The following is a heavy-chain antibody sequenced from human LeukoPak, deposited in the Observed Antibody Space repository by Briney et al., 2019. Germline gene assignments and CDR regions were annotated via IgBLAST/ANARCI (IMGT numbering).Heavy chain of an antibody. V-gene: IGHV3-48*04. J-gene: IGHJ4*02. Sequence: PGGSLRLSCAASGFTFSSYSMNWVRQAPGKGLEWVSYISSSSSTIYYADSVKGRFTISRDNAKNSLYLQMNSLRAEDTAVYYCARKGGSGWLSWGQGTLVTVSS. CDR1: GFTFSSYS. CDR2: ISSSSSTI. CDR3: ARKGGSGWLS. D-gene: IGHD6-19*01.